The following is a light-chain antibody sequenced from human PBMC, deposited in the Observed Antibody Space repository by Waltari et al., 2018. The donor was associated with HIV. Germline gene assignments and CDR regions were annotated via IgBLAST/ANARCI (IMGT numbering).Light chain of an antibody. CDR1: QSVDNY. J-gene: IGKJ3*01. CDR2: DAS. V-gene: IGKV3-15*01. CDR3: QQYNKWPRFP. Sequence: EIVVTQSPATLSVSPVERVTLSCRASQSVDNYLAWYQQKPGQAPRLLSYDASRTATGIPASFSGSGSGTEFTLTISSHQSEDFALYYCQQYNKWPRFPFGPGTKVAI.